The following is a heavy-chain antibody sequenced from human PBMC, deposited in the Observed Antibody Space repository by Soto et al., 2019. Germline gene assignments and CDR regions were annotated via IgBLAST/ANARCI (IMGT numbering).Heavy chain of an antibody. J-gene: IGHJ3*01. Sequence: QEQLVESGGGMVQPGGSLRLSCAVSGFTLDTYGMHWVRQAAGQGLEWVAVSWHDGRHLDYADSVRGRFTVFRDDSKNTLFLEMNGLRGDDTAVYYCARDWEACTPGECYSHGFDLWGQGTLVTVSS. CDR3: ARDWEACTPGECYSHGFDL. V-gene: IGHV3-33*01. CDR1: GFTLDTYG. D-gene: IGHD2-21*01. CDR2: SWHDGRHL.